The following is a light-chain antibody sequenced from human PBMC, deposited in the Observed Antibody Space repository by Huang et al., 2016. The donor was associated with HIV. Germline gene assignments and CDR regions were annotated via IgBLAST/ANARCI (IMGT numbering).Light chain of an antibody. V-gene: IGKV3-20*01. CDR1: QSVSSSY. Sequence: EIVLTQSPGTLSLSPGERATLSCRASQSVSSSYLAWYQQKPGQAPRLLFYGAASRATGLPDRFSGSGSGTDFTLTISRLEPEDFAVYYCQQYDSSPWTFGQGTKVEIK. J-gene: IGKJ1*01. CDR3: QQYDSSPWT. CDR2: GAA.